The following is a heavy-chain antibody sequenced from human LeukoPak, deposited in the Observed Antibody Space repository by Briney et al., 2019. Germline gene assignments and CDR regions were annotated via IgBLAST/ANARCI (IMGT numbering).Heavy chain of an antibody. CDR2: INPSGGST. CDR1: GYTFTSYY. J-gene: IGHJ3*02. Sequence: ASVKVSCKASGYTFTSYYMHWVRQAPGQGLEWMGIINPSGGSTSYAQKFQGRVTMTRDTSTSTVYMELSSLRSEDTAVYYCASAYCSGGSCYFDAFDIWGQGTMVTVSS. V-gene: IGHV1-46*01. CDR3: ASAYCSGGSCYFDAFDI. D-gene: IGHD2-15*01.